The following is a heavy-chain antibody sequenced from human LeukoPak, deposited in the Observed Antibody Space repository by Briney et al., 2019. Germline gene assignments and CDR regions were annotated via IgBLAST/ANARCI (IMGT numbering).Heavy chain of an antibody. CDR1: GFTFSNAW. Sequence: GGSLRLSCAASGFTFSNAWMSWVRQAPGKGLEWVANIKQDGSEKYYVDSVKGRFTISRDNAKNSLYLQMNSLRAEDTAVYYCARDAVAGTGGLDYWGQGTLVTVSS. CDR2: IKQDGSEK. J-gene: IGHJ4*02. V-gene: IGHV3-7*01. D-gene: IGHD6-19*01. CDR3: ARDAVAGTGGLDY.